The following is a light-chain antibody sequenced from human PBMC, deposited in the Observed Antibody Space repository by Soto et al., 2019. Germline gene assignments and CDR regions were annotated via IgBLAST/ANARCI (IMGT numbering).Light chain of an antibody. CDR1: TGAVTSGYY. CDR2: STS. J-gene: IGLJ2*01. V-gene: IGLV7-43*01. CDR3: LLYYGGQLGV. Sequence: QAVVTQEHSLTVSPGGTVTLTCASSTGAVTSGYYPNGFQQKTGQAPRALIYSTSNKYSWTPARFSGSLLGGKAALTLSGVQPEDEAEYYCLLYYGGQLGVFGGGTQRTVL.